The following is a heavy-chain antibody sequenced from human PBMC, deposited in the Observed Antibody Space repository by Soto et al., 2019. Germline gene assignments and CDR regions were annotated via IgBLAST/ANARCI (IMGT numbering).Heavy chain of an antibody. CDR2: IYSGGST. Sequence: GGSLRLSCAASGFTVSSNYMSWVRQAPGKGLEWVSAIYSGGSTYYADSVKGRFTISRDNSKNTLCLQMNSLRAEDTAVYYCARGLSYCSYRSGYDGPGIGDYDYWGQGALVTVSS. D-gene: IGHD3-22*01. CDR1: GFTVSSNY. V-gene: IGHV3-53*01. J-gene: IGHJ4*02. CDR3: ARGLSYCSYRSGYDGPGIGDYDY.